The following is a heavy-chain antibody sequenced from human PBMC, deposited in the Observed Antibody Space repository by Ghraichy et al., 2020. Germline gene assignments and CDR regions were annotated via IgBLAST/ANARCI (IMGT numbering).Heavy chain of an antibody. J-gene: IGHJ2*01. V-gene: IGHV4-39*01. CDR2: IFYSGST. CDR3: ARTTSSGSGEFWYFDL. Sequence: SETLSLTCTVSGGSISSSSYYWGWIRQPPGKGLEWIGSIFYSGSTYYNSYLKSRVTISGDTSKNQFSLKLSSVTAADTAVYYCARTTSSGSGEFWYFDLWGRGTLVTVSS. CDR1: GGSISSSSYY. D-gene: IGHD1-26*01.